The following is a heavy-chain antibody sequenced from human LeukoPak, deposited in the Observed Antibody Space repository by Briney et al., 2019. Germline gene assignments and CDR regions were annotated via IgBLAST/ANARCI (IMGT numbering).Heavy chain of an antibody. CDR3: ARWAQGFGEDYYYGMDV. Sequence: SVTVSCKASGGTFSSYAISWVRQAPGQGLEWMGRIIPILGIANYAQKFQGRVTITADKSTSTAYMELSSLRSEDTAVYYCARWAQGFGEDYYYGMDVSGQGTTVTVSS. CDR2: IIPILGIA. V-gene: IGHV1-69*04. J-gene: IGHJ6*02. D-gene: IGHD3-10*01. CDR1: GGTFSSYA.